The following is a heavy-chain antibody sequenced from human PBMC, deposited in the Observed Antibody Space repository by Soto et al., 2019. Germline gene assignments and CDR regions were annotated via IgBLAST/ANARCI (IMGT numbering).Heavy chain of an antibody. D-gene: IGHD2-8*02. Sequence: SETLSLTCAVYGGSFSGYYWSWIRQPPGKGLEWIGEINHSGSTNYNPSLKSRVTISVDTSKNQFSLRLSSVTAADTAVYYCARGGVVLNQFGSGPMDVWGKGTTVTVSS. CDR1: GGSFSGYY. CDR2: INHSGST. CDR3: ARGGVVLNQFGSGPMDV. V-gene: IGHV4-34*01. J-gene: IGHJ6*03.